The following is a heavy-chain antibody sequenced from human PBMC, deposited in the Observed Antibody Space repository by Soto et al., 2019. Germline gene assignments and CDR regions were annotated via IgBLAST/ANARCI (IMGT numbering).Heavy chain of an antibody. Sequence: EVQLVESGGGVVQPGGSLRLSCAAPGFTFSDHWMHWVRQVPGKGLVWVARINSDGSTTTYADSVKGRFTISRANARNTLYLHMDSLRAGDTALYYCARGYSSGPDYWGQGTLVTVSS. CDR1: GFTFSDHW. CDR2: INSDGSTT. V-gene: IGHV3-74*01. CDR3: ARGYSSGPDY. J-gene: IGHJ4*02. D-gene: IGHD6-19*01.